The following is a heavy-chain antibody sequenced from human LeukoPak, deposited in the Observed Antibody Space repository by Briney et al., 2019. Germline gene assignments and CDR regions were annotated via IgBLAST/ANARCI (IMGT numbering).Heavy chain of an antibody. V-gene: IGHV4-39*02. CDR1: GCSISSSSYY. CDR2: IYYTSST. D-gene: IGHD6-13*01. CDR3: AREESAGDYYSYYSSMDV. Sequence: PSETLSFTCTVSGCSISSSSYYWGWIRQPPGKGLGFIASIYYTSSTYYNPSLTSRVTISVDTSTNQFSLKLSTVTAADTAVYYCAREESAGDYYSYYSSMDVWGKRTTVTVSS. J-gene: IGHJ6*03.